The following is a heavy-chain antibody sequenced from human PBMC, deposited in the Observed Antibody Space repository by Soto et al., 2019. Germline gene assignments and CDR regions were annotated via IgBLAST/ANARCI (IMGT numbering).Heavy chain of an antibody. Sequence: QVQLVQSGAEVKKPGSSVKVSCKASGGTFNSYAITWLGQAPGQGLEGMGGIIPTFGTPNYAQKFQGRVTITADESTSTVYMELSSLRFEDTAVFYCAREDRRISGAFDIWGQGTMVIVSS. CDR3: AREDRRISGAFDI. CDR1: GGTFNSYA. V-gene: IGHV1-69*12. J-gene: IGHJ3*02. CDR2: IIPTFGTP. D-gene: IGHD1-20*01.